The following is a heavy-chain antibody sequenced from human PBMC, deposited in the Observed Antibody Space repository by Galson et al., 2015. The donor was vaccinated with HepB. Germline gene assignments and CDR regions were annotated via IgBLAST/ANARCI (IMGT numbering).Heavy chain of an antibody. CDR1: GFTFSIYS. D-gene: IGHD6-19*01. J-gene: IGHJ4*02. CDR3: AAYHQIAVAGLRDVPLGGY. V-gene: IGHV3-21*01. CDR2: ISSSSSYI. Sequence: SLRLSCAASGFTFSIYSMNWVRQAPGKGLEWVSSISSSSSYIYYADSVKGRFTISRDNAKNSLYLQTNSLRAEDTAVYYCAAYHQIAVAGLRDVPLGGYWGQGTLVTVSS.